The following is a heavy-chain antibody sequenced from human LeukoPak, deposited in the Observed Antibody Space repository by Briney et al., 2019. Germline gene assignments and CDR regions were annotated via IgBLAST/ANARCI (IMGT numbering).Heavy chain of an antibody. D-gene: IGHD6-19*01. CDR1: GFNFSTHG. J-gene: IGHJ4*02. V-gene: IGHV3-33*01. CDR3: ARCRGGSAWYELDY. CDR2: IWYDGSDK. Sequence: PGGSLRLSCAASGFNFSTHGMHRVRQAPGKGLEVVAVIWYDGSDKYYADSVKGRFTISRDNSKNTLFLQMNGLRAEDTAVYYCARCRGGSAWYELDYWGRGTLVTVSS.